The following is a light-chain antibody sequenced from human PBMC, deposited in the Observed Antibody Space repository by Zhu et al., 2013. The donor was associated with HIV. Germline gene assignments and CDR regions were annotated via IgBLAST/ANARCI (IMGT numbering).Light chain of an antibody. Sequence: EIVLTQSPVTLSVSPGERVILSCRASQSVASNLAWYQQRPGQAPRLLIYGASTRATGVPARFSGSGSGTLFTLTISSLQPEDFAVYYCQQYNTFPYSFGQGTKLEIK. CDR2: GAS. CDR3: QQYNTFPYS. J-gene: IGKJ2*03. CDR1: QSVASN. V-gene: IGKV3-15*01.